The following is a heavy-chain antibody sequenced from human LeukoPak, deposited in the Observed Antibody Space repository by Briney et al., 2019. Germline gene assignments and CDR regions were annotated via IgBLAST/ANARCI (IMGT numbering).Heavy chain of an antibody. D-gene: IGHD3-22*01. V-gene: IGHV4-59*08. CDR2: IYYSEST. Sequence: SETLSLTCTVSGGSISSYYWSWIRQPPGKGLEWIGYIYYSESTNYNPSLKSRVTISVDTSKNQFSLKLSSVTAADTAVYYCARLGYDSSGWTDAFGIWGQGTMVTVSS. CDR1: GGSISSYY. J-gene: IGHJ3*02. CDR3: ARLGYDSSGWTDAFGI.